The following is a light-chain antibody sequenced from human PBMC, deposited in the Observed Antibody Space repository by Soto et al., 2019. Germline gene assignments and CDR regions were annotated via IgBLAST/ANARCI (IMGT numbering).Light chain of an antibody. CDR2: GNR. CDR3: QDYDYSLTAFV. Sequence: QAVVTQPPSVSGAPGQRVTISCTGNNSNLGAGYDVHWYQQLPGAAPKLVIFGNRNRPSGVPERFSGSKSGTSASLAITGLQAEDEADYYCQDYDYSLTAFVFGGGTKLTVL. CDR1: NSNLGAGYD. J-gene: IGLJ3*02. V-gene: IGLV1-40*01.